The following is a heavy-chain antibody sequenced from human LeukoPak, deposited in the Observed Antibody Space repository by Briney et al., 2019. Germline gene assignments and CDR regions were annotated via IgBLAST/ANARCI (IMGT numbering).Heavy chain of an antibody. CDR1: GYSFTSYW. D-gene: IGHD6-6*01. CDR3: ARQESRMQLPRDY. CDR2: IYPGDSDT. V-gene: IGHV5-51*01. Sequence: GESLKISCKGSGYSFTSYWIGWVRQMPGKGLEWMGIIYPGDSDTRYSPSYQGQVTISADKSISTAYLQWSSLKASDTAMYYCARQESRMQLPRDYWGQGTLVTVSS. J-gene: IGHJ4*02.